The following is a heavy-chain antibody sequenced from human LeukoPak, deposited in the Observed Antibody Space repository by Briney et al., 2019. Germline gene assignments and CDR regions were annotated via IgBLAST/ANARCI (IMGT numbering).Heavy chain of an antibody. J-gene: IGHJ5*02. CDR1: GYTFTGYY. V-gene: IGHV1-2*02. Sequence: ASVKVSCKASGYTFTGYYMHWVRQAPGRGLEWVGWINPNSGGTNYAQKFQGRVTMTRDTSISTAYMELSRLRSDDTAVYYCARVAKICSSTSCYKRTWFDPWGQGTLVTVSS. CDR3: ARVAKICSSTSCYKRTWFDP. CDR2: INPNSGGT. D-gene: IGHD2-2*02.